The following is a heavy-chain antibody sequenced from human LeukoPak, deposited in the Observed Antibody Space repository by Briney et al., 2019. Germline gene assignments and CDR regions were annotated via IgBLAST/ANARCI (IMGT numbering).Heavy chain of an antibody. Sequence: GASVKVSCKASGYTFTSYGISWVRQAPGQGLEWMGWINTNTGNPTYAQGFTGRFVFSLDTSVSTAYLQISSLKAEDTAVYYCARDLAGRVAVAGISDYWGQGTLVTVSS. J-gene: IGHJ4*02. D-gene: IGHD6-19*01. CDR3: ARDLAGRVAVAGISDY. CDR2: INTNTGNP. V-gene: IGHV7-4-1*02. CDR1: GYTFTSYG.